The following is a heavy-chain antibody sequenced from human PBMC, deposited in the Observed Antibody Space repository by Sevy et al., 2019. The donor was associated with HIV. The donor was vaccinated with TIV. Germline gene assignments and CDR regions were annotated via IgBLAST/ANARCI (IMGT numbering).Heavy chain of an antibody. V-gene: IGHV1-3*01. CDR3: ARGKGGIFGVVTGQFDY. J-gene: IGHJ4*02. D-gene: IGHD3-3*01. Sequence: ASVKVSCKASGYTFSNNAIHWVRQAPGQRLEWMGWVHAGNGHTKFSEKFQDRVTISMDTSATTVYMDLTSLTSEDTAIYYCARGKGGIFGVVTGQFDYWGQGTLVTVSS. CDR2: VHAGNGHT. CDR1: GYTFSNNA.